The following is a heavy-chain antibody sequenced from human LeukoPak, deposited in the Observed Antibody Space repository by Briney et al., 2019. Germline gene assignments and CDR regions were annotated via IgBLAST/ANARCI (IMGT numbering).Heavy chain of an antibody. D-gene: IGHD3-22*01. CDR3: ARDQYYYDSSGYYRFDY. J-gene: IGHJ4*02. Sequence: SGTLSLTCAVYGGSFSGYYWSWIRQPPGKGLEWIGEINHSGSTNYNPSLKSRVTMSVDTSKNQFSLKLSSVSAADTAVYYCARDQYYYDSSGYYRFDYWGQGTLVTVSS. V-gene: IGHV4-34*01. CDR2: INHSGST. CDR1: GGSFSGYY.